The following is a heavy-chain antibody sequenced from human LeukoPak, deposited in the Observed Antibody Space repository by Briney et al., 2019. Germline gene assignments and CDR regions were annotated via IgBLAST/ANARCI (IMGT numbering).Heavy chain of an antibody. CDR3: ARRGDYGDY. J-gene: IGHJ4*02. V-gene: IGHV5-10-1*01. CDR2: IDPSDSYS. Sequence: GESLKISCKGSGYSFTSYWITWVRQMPGKGLEWMGRIDPSDSYSDYSPSFQGHVTISADKSISTAYLQWSSLKASDTAMYYYARRGDYGDYWGQGTLVTISS. CDR1: GYSFTSYW.